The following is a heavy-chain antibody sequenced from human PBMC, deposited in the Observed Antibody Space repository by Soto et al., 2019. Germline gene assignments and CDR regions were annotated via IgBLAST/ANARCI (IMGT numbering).Heavy chain of an antibody. D-gene: IGHD5-12*01. CDR3: ATRRDGYNSLDY. CDR1: GFTFSSYA. V-gene: IGHV3-23*01. CDR2: ISGSGGST. J-gene: IGHJ4*02. Sequence: GGSLRLSCAASGFTFSSYAMSWVRQAPGKGLEWVSAISGSGGSTYYADSVKGRFTISRDNSKNTLYLQMNSLRAEDTAVYYCATRRDGYNSLDYWGQGTLVTVSS.